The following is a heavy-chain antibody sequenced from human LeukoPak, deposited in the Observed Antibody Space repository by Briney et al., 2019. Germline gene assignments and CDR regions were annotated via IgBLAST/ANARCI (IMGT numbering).Heavy chain of an antibody. J-gene: IGHJ6*02. Sequence: PGGSLRLSCSASGFTFSRYGMHWVRQAPGKGLEYVSAIVSNGDSTYYADSVKGRFTISRDNAKNTLYLQMSSLRPDDTAVYYCVNPGWHHDSSGYSYYYGMDVWGQGTTVTVSS. CDR3: VNPGWHHDSSGYSYYYGMDV. CDR2: IVSNGDST. CDR1: GFTFSRYG. D-gene: IGHD3-22*01. V-gene: IGHV3-64D*09.